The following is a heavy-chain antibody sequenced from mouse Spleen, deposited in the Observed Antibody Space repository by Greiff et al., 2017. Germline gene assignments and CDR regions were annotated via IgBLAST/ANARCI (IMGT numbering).Heavy chain of an antibody. Sequence: EVMLVESGGGLVKPGGSLKLSCAASGFTFSSYAMSWVRQTPEKRLEWVATISSGGSYTYYPDSVKGRFTISRDNAKNTLYLQMSSLRSEDTAMYYCARRRNYGNPFDYWGQGTTLTVSS. J-gene: IGHJ2*01. CDR2: ISSGGSYT. V-gene: IGHV5-9-1*01. CDR3: ARRRNYGNPFDY. CDR1: GFTFSSYA. D-gene: IGHD2-1*01.